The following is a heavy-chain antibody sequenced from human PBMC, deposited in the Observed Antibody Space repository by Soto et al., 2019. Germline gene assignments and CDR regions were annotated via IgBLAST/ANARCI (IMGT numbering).Heavy chain of an antibody. CDR1: GYSLAGYW. J-gene: IGHJ4*02. V-gene: IGHV5-10-1*01. CDR3: ARQIYDSDTGPNFQYYFDP. D-gene: IGHD3-22*01. CDR2: IDPSDSQT. Sequence: ESLKISFKGSGYSLAGYWITWVRQNPGKGLEWMGRIDPSDSQTYYSPSFRGHVTISVTKSITTVFLQWSSLRASDTAMYYCARQIYDSDTGPNFQYYFDPWGQGTLVTVSS.